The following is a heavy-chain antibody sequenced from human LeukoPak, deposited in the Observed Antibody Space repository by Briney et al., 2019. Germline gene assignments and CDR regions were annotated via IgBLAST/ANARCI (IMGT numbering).Heavy chain of an antibody. CDR3: AKALAYCSSGYYLY. J-gene: IGHJ4*02. V-gene: IGHV3-23*01. Sequence: GGSLRLSCAASGFTFSSYAMSWVRHAPGKGLEWVSAISSSGSSTSYADSVKGWFTTSRDNSKNTLYLQMNSLRAEDTAVYYCAKALAYCSSGYYLYWGQGTLVTVSS. D-gene: IGHD3-22*01. CDR1: GFTFSSYA. CDR2: ISSSGSST.